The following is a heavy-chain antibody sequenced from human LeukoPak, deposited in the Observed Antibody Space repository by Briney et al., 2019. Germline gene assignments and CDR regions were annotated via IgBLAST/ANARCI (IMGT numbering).Heavy chain of an antibody. V-gene: IGHV1-18*01. CDR1: GYTFASYG. D-gene: IGHD6-13*01. CDR3: SGERAAAGTIDY. CDR2: ISAYNGNT. Sequence: VASVKVSCKASGYTFASYGMSWVRQAPGQGREWMGWISAYNGNTNYAQKLQGRVTMTTDTSTSTAYMELRSLRSDDTAVYYCSGERAAAGTIDYWGQGTLVTVSS. J-gene: IGHJ4*02.